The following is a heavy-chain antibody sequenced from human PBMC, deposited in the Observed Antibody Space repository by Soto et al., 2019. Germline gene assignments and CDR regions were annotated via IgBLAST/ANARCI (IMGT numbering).Heavy chain of an antibody. CDR3: ARAKRVVGATGNYYGMDV. J-gene: IGHJ6*02. CDR1: GFTFSDYY. Sequence: PGGSLRLSCAASGFTFSDYYMSWIRQAPGKGLEWVSYISSSGSTIYYADSVKGRFTVSRDNAKNSLYLQMNSLRAEDTAVYYCARAKRVVGATGNYYGMDVWGQGTTVTVSS. D-gene: IGHD1-26*01. V-gene: IGHV3-11*01. CDR2: ISSSGSTI.